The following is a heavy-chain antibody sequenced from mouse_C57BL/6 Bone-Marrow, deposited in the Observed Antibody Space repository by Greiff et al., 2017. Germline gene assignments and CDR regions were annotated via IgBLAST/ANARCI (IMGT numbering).Heavy chain of an antibody. CDR2: IVPEDGDT. D-gene: IGHD1-1*01. V-gene: IGHV14-1*01. CDR1: GFNIKDYY. J-gene: IGHJ2*01. Sequence: VQLQQSGAGLVRPGASVKLSCTASGFNIKDYYMHWVKQRPEQGLEWIGRIVPEDGDTEYAPKFQGKATITADTTSNTSYLQLSSLTSEDTAVYYCTTRLFITTGVAKGPYYFDYWGQGTTLTVSS. CDR3: TTRLFITTGVAKGPYYFDY.